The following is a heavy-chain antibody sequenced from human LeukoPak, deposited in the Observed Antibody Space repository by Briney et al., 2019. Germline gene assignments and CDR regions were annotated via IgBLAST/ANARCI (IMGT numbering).Heavy chain of an antibody. CDR1: GGTISSYY. V-gene: IGHV4-4*07. CDR3: ARDLAGESMGSSWYPDWFDP. J-gene: IGHJ5*02. D-gene: IGHD6-13*01. CDR2: IYTSGST. Sequence: KPSETLSLTCTVSGGTISSYYWSWIRQPAGKGLEWIGRIYTSGSTNYNPSLKSRVTMSVDTSKNQFSLKLSSVTAADTAVYYCARDLAGESMGSSWYPDWFDPWGQGTLVTVSS.